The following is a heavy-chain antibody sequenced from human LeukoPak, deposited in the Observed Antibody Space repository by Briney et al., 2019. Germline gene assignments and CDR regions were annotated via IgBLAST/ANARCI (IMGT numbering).Heavy chain of an antibody. CDR2: INHSGST. Sequence: SETLSLTCAVYGGSFSGYYWSWIRQPPGKGLEWIGEINHSGSTNYNPSLKSRVTISVDTSKNQFSLKLTSVTAADTAVYYCASTLYCSSTSCYNRGDAFDIWGQGTMVTVSS. J-gene: IGHJ3*02. CDR1: GGSFSGYY. V-gene: IGHV4-34*01. CDR3: ASTLYCSSTSCYNRGDAFDI. D-gene: IGHD2-2*02.